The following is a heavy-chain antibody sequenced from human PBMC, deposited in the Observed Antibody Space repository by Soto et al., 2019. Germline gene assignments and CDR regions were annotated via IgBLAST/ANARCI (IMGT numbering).Heavy chain of an antibody. D-gene: IGHD2-8*02. V-gene: IGHV4-39*02. Sequence: QLQLQESGPGLVKPPATLSLTCTVSGVSIGSSTNYWGWIRRPPGKGLEWIGTIYYSGSTYYNPYLKSRVTISVDTSTNHFSLKLSSVTAADTAVYYCARPSGGGAFDIWVQGTMVTVSS. CDR3: ARPSGGGAFDI. J-gene: IGHJ3*02. CDR1: GVSIGSSTNY. CDR2: IYYSGST.